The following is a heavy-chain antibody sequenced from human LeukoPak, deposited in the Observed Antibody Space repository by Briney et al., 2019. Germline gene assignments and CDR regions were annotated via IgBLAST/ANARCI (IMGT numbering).Heavy chain of an antibody. V-gene: IGHV1-69*13. CDR3: ARVQNYDFWSGYYRQFDY. Sequence: SVKVSCKASGGTFSSYAISWVRQAPGQGLEWMGGIIPIFGTANYAQKFQGRVTITVDESTSTAYMELSSLRSEDTAVYYCARVQNYDFWSGYYRQFDYWGQGTLVTVSS. J-gene: IGHJ4*02. CDR2: IIPIFGTA. CDR1: GGTFSSYA. D-gene: IGHD3-3*01.